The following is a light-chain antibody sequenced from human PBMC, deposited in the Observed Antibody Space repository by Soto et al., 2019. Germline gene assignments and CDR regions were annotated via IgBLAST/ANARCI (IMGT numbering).Light chain of an antibody. CDR2: GAS. J-gene: IGKJ5*01. V-gene: IGKV3-20*01. CDR1: QSVSSNY. CDR3: QQFGTSPPST. Sequence: EIVFTQSPGTLSLSPGERATLSCRASQSVSSNYLAWYQQKPGQAPRLLIYGASSRATGIPDRFSGSGSGTDFTLTISRLEPEDFAVYYCQQFGTSPPSTFGQGTRLRL.